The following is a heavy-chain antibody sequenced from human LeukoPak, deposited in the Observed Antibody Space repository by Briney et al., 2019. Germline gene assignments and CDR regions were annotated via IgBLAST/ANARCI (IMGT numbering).Heavy chain of an antibody. CDR1: GFTFSNYW. D-gene: IGHD2-2*01. V-gene: IGHV3-7*01. CDR3: VREGVPGDYCHSPSCYFDY. J-gene: IGHJ4*02. Sequence: GGSLRLSCAASGFTFSNYWMSWVRQAPGKGLEWVANIKQDESEKYYVESVKGRFTISRDNAKNSLYLQMSTLKADDTAVYYCVREGVPGDYCHSPSCYFDYWGQGTLVTVSS. CDR2: IKQDESEK.